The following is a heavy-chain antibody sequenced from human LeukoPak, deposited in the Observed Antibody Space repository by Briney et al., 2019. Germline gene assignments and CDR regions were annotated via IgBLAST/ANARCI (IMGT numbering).Heavy chain of an antibody. CDR2: INHSGST. D-gene: IGHD2-15*01. CDR1: GGSFSGYY. Sequence: SETLSLTCAVYGGSFSGYYWSWIRQPPGKGLEWIGEINHSGSTNYSPSLKSRVTISVDTSKNQFSLKLSSVTAADTAVYYCARGGQRGVVVVAATRVNFDYWGQGTLVTVSS. CDR3: ARGGQRGVVVVAATRVNFDY. V-gene: IGHV4-34*01. J-gene: IGHJ4*02.